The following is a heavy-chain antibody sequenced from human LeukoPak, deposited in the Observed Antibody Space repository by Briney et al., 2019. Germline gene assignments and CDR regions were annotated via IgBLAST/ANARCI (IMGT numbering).Heavy chain of an antibody. CDR1: GDSVSSNSAA. CDR3: ARDESLVVVPAPPNWFDP. CDR2: TYYRSKWYN. V-gene: IGHV6-1*01. D-gene: IGHD2-2*01. Sequence: SQTLSLTCAISGDSVSSNSAAWNWIRQSPSRGLEWLGRTYYRSKWYNDYAVSVKSRITINPDTSKNQFSLQLNSVTPEDTAVYHCARDESLVVVPAPPNWFDPWGQGTLVTVSS. J-gene: IGHJ5*02.